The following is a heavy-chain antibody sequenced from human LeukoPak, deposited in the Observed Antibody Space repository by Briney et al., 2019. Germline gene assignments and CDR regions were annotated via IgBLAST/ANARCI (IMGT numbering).Heavy chain of an antibody. Sequence: KSSETLSLTCAVYGGSFSGYYWSWIRQPPGKGLEWIGEINHSGSTNYNPSLKSRVTISVDTSKNQFSLKLSSVTAADTAVYYCARRDRYCSSTSCYGHRFDPWGQGTLVTVSS. J-gene: IGHJ5*02. V-gene: IGHV4-34*01. D-gene: IGHD2-2*01. CDR3: ARRDRYCSSTSCYGHRFDP. CDR1: GGSFSGYY. CDR2: INHSGST.